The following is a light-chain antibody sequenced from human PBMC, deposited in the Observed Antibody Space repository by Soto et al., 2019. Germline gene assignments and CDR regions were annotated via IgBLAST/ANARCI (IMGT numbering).Light chain of an antibody. CDR3: QQYNTSYS. V-gene: IGKV1-5*01. CDR1: QSLSSW. J-gene: IGKJ2*03. CDR2: DAS. Sequence: DIQMTQSPSTLSASVGDRVTITCRASQSLSSWLAWYQQKPGKAPRLLIYDASSLESGVPSRFTGSGSGTEFTLTISSLQPDDFATYYCQQYNTSYSFGQGTKLEIK.